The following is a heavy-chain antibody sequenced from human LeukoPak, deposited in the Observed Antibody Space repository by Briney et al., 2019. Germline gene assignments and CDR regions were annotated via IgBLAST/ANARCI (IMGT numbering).Heavy chain of an antibody. CDR2: ISYDGSNK. CDR3: ARIGAGSSRDY. V-gene: IGHV3-30-3*01. J-gene: IGHJ4*02. CDR1: GFTFSSYA. D-gene: IGHD6-13*01. Sequence: GGSLRLSCAASGFTFSSYAMHWVRQAPDKGLEWVAVISYDGSNKYYADSVKGRFTISRDNAKNSLYLQMNSLRAEDTAVYYCARIGAGSSRDYWGQGTLVTVSS.